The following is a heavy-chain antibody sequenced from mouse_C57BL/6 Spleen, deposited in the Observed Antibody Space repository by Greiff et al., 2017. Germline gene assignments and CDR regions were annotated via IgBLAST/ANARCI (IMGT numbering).Heavy chain of an antibody. D-gene: IGHD2-14*01. Sequence: DVKLVESGGGLVKPGGSLKLSCAASGFTFSSYAMSWVRQTPEKRLEWVATISDGGSYTYYPDNVKGRFTIARDNAKNNLYLQISHLKSEDTAMYYCARDQYDEGDYYAVDYWGQVTSGTVSS. J-gene: IGHJ4*01. CDR1: GFTFSSYA. CDR2: ISDGGSYT. CDR3: ARDQYDEGDYYAVDY. V-gene: IGHV5-4*01.